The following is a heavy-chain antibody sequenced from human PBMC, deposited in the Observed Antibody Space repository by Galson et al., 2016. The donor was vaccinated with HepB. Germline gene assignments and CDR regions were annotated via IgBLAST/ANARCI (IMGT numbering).Heavy chain of an antibody. V-gene: IGHV4-4*02. CDR3: ASQLGSYPLYFDY. D-gene: IGHD3-16*02. CDR1: GDSIKSSHW. Sequence: LSLTCAVSGDSIKSSHWWTWVRQFPGKGLEWMGEIYHTEDTSYNPSLKGRDTVSVDKSKNSFYLKLDSVTAADTAIYYCASQLGSYPLYFDYWGLGTLVIVSS. J-gene: IGHJ4*02. CDR2: IYHTEDT.